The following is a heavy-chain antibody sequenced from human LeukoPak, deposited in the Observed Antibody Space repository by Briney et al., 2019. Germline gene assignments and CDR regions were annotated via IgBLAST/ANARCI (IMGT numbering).Heavy chain of an antibody. CDR1: GYTFTGYY. J-gene: IGHJ4*02. CDR2: INPNSGGT. V-gene: IGHV1-2*02. Sequence: ASVKVSYKASGYTFTGYYMHWVRQAPGQGLEGMGWINPNSGGTNYAQKFQGRVTMTRDTSISTAYMELSRLRSDDTAVYYCARDRNRGVPLYYFDYWGQGTLVTVSS. CDR3: ARDRNRGVPLYYFDY. D-gene: IGHD1-1*01.